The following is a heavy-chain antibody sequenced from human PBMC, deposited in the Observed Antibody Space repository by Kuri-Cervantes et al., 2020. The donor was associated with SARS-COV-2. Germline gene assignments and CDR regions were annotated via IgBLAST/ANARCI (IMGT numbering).Heavy chain of an antibody. Sequence: ASVKVSCKASGYTFTSYGISGVRQAPGQGLEWMGWISAYNGNTNYAQKLQGRVTMTTDTSTSTAYMKLRSPRSDDTAVYYCARVRYQLLYLGWFDPWGQGTLVTVSS. V-gene: IGHV1-18*01. CDR2: ISAYNGNT. CDR1: GYTFTSYG. CDR3: ARVRYQLLYLGWFDP. D-gene: IGHD2-2*02. J-gene: IGHJ5*02.